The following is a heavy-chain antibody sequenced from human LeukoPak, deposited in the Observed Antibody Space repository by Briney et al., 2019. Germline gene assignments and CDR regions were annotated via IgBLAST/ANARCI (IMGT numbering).Heavy chain of an antibody. CDR3: ARNPYYYDSSGYYYDY. Sequence: GASLQISCKGSGYSFTSYWIGWVRQLPGKGLEWMGIIYPGDSDTRYSPSFQGQVTISADKSTSTAYLQWSSLKASDTAMYYCARNPYYYDSSGYYYDYWGQGTLVTVSS. J-gene: IGHJ4*02. V-gene: IGHV5-51*01. CDR1: GYSFTSYW. CDR2: IYPGDSDT. D-gene: IGHD3-22*01.